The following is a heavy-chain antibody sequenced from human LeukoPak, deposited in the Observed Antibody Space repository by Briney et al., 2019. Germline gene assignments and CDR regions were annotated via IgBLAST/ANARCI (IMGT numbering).Heavy chain of an antibody. CDR1: GGSISSSSYY. Sequence: PSETLSPTCTVSGGSISSSSYYWGWIRQPPGKGLEWIGSIYYSGSTYYNPSLKSRVTISVDTSKNQFSLKLSSVTAADTAVYYCARVSTVVFWSGYKPLYFDYWGQGTLVTVSS. D-gene: IGHD3-3*01. V-gene: IGHV4-39*07. J-gene: IGHJ4*02. CDR3: ARVSTVVFWSGYKPLYFDY. CDR2: IYYSGST.